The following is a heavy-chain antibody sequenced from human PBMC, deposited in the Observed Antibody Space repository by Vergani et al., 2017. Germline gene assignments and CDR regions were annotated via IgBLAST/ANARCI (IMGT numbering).Heavy chain of an antibody. CDR3: ATDSSGYRRGMDV. CDR1: GDSISSYY. D-gene: IGHD3-22*01. Sequence: QVQLQESGPGLVKPPGTLSLTCAVSGDSISSYYWSWIRQPPGKGLEWIGYIYYSGSSNYNPSLKSRVTISVDTSKNQFSLKLSSVTAADTAVYYCATDSSGYRRGMDVWGQGTTVTVSS. CDR2: IYYSGSS. J-gene: IGHJ6*02. V-gene: IGHV4-59*01.